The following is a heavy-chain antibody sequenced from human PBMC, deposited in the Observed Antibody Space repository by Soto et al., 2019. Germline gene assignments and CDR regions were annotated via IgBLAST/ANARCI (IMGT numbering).Heavy chain of an antibody. D-gene: IGHD3-3*01. J-gene: IGHJ4*02. CDR1: GFTFSSYG. V-gene: IGHV3-30*18. Sequence: GGSLRLSCAASGFTFSSYGMHWVRQAPGKGLEWVAVTSYDGSNKYYADSVKGRFTISRDNSKNTLYLQMNSLRAEDTAVYYCAKVGVYVLRFLEWLSPVPFFDYWGQGTLVTVSS. CDR2: TSYDGSNK. CDR3: AKVGVYVLRFLEWLSPVPFFDY.